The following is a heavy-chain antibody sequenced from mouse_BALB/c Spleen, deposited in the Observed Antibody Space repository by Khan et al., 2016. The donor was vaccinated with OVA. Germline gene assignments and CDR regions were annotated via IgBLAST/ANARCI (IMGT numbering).Heavy chain of an antibody. CDR2: IGYSGRT. CDR3: ASLETGGTY. V-gene: IGHV3-2*02. J-gene: IGHJ3*01. D-gene: IGHD2-14*01. CDR1: GYSITSDYA. Sequence: EVQLVESGPGLVKPSQSLSLTCTVTGYSITSDYAWNWIRQFPGNKLELMGYIGYSGRTSYNPSLKSRISVTRDTSKNQFFLQLNSVTNEDTSTYDCASLETGGTYWGQGTWVTVSA.